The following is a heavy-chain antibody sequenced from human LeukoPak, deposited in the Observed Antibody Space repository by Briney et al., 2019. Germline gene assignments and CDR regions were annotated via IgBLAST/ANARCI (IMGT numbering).Heavy chain of an antibody. Sequence: PGGSLRLSCSASGFTFSSYPIHWVRQAPGKGLEYVTAISSDGKTAYYADSVKGRFTISRDNSKNTVFLQMSSLSAEDSAVYYLVKARGYCSTSSCFLEYWGQGTLVTVSS. CDR3: VKARGYCSTSSCFLEY. CDR1: GFTFSSYP. CDR2: ISSDGKTA. J-gene: IGHJ4*02. V-gene: IGHV3-64D*06. D-gene: IGHD2-2*01.